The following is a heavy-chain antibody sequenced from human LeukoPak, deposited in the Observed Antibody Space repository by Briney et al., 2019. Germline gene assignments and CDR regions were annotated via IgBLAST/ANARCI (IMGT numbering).Heavy chain of an antibody. CDR2: IRYDGSNK. J-gene: IGHJ4*02. CDR3: AKGFKMATELNY. D-gene: IGHD5-24*01. CDR1: GFTFSSYG. Sequence: GGSLRLSCAASGFTFSSYGMHWVRQAPGKGLEWAAFIRYDGSNKYYADSVKGRFTISRDNSKNTLYLQMNSLRAEDTAVYYCAKGFKMATELNYWGQGTLVTVSS. V-gene: IGHV3-30*02.